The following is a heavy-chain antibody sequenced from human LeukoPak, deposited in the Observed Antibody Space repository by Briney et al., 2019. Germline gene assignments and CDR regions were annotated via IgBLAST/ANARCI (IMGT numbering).Heavy chain of an antibody. Sequence: VGSLRLSCAASGFTFSSYSMNWVRQAPGKGLEWVSSISSSSSYIYYAGSVKGRFTISRDNAKNSLSLQMNSLRAEDTAVYYCASGYSYSVDYWGQGTLVTVSS. J-gene: IGHJ4*02. CDR2: ISSSSSYI. CDR1: GFTFSSYS. V-gene: IGHV3-21*04. CDR3: ASGYSYSVDY. D-gene: IGHD5-18*01.